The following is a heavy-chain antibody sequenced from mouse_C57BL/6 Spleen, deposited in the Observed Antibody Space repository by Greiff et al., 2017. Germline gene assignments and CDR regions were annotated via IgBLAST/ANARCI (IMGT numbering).Heavy chain of an antibody. V-gene: IGHV5-6*01. J-gene: IGHJ2*01. CDR2: ISSGGSYT. CDR1: GFTFSSYG. Sequence: EVHLVESGGDLVKPGGSLKLSCAASGFTFSSYGMSWVRQTPDKRLEWVATISSGGSYTYYPDSVKGRFTISRDNAKNTLYLQMSSLKSEDTAMYYCARHEDYYGSFDYWGQGTTLTVSS. CDR3: ARHEDYYGSFDY. D-gene: IGHD1-1*01.